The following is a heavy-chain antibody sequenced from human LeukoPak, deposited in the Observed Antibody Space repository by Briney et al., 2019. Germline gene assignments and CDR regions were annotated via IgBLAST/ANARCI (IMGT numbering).Heavy chain of an antibody. CDR3: AKDRGSYCSSTSCYAEDI. Sequence: GGSLRLSCAASGFTFSSYGMHWVRQAPGKGLEWVASIRYDGSNKYYADSVKGRFTISRDNSKNTLYLQMNSLRAEDTAVYYCAKDRGSYCSSTSCYAEDIWGQGTLVTVSS. J-gene: IGHJ4*02. CDR2: IRYDGSNK. CDR1: GFTFSSYG. D-gene: IGHD2-2*01. V-gene: IGHV3-30*02.